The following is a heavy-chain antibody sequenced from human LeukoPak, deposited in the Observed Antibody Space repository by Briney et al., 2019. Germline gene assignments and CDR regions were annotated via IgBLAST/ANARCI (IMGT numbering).Heavy chain of an antibody. V-gene: IGHV4-61*01. Sequence: SETLSLTCTVSGASVSSGSYYWSWIRQPPGKGLEWIGYIYYSGSSHYNPSLKSRVTMSVDLSRNEFSLKMTSVTAADTAVYYCARDLGYCTNGVCHTRFDYWGPGTLVAVSS. CDR2: IYYSGSS. D-gene: IGHD2-8*01. CDR3: ARDLGYCTNGVCHTRFDY. J-gene: IGHJ4*02. CDR1: GASVSSGSYY.